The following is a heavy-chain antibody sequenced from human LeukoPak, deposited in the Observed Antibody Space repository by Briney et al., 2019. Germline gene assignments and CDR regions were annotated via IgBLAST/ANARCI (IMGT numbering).Heavy chain of an antibody. V-gene: IGHV4-39*07. CDR3: AREGAAAAQDY. CDR2: IYYSGST. D-gene: IGHD6-13*01. Sequence: SSETLSLTCTVSGGPISSSSYYWGWIRQPPGKGLEWIGSIYYSGSTYYNPSLKSRVTISVDTSKNQFSLKLSSVTAADTAVYYCAREGAAAAQDYWGQGTLVTVSS. J-gene: IGHJ4*02. CDR1: GGPISSSSYY.